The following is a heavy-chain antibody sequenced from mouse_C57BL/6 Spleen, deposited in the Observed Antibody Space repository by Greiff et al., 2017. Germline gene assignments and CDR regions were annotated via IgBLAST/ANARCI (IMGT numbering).Heavy chain of an antibody. CDR1: GYTFTDYN. D-gene: IGHD1-1*01. J-gene: IGHJ2*01. CDR2: INPNNGGT. CDR3: ARRDWITTVVGDY. Sequence: EVQLQQSGPELVKPGASVKIPCKASGYTFTDYNMDWVKQSHGKSLEWIGDINPNNGGTIYNQKFKGKATLTVDKSSSTAYMELRSLTSEDTAVYYCARRDWITTVVGDYWGQGTTLTVSS. V-gene: IGHV1-18*01.